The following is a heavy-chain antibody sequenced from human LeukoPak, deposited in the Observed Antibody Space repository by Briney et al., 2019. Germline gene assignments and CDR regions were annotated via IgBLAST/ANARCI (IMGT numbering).Heavy chain of an antibody. CDR3: AKNGEVLSWFDP. CDR1: GFTFSSYA. V-gene: IGHV3-23*01. Sequence: GGSLRLSCAASGFTFSSYAMSWVRQAPGRGLEWVSAISASGDRTYYADSVKGRFTISRDNSKNTLYLQTNSLRAEDTAVYSCAKNGEVLSWFDPWGQGTLVTVSS. CDR2: ISASGDRT. D-gene: IGHD3-10*01. J-gene: IGHJ5*02.